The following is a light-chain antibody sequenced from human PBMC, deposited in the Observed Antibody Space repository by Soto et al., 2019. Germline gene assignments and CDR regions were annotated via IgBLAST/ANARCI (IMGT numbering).Light chain of an antibody. CDR3: LLFYSGSRRV. CDR1: TGAVTSGHY. CDR2: VTS. J-gene: IGLJ1*01. V-gene: IGLV7-46*01. Sequence: QAVVTQEPSLTVSPGVTVTLTCGSRTGAVTSGHYPYWFQQKPGQAPRTLIYVTSDKHSWTPARFSCSLLGGKAALTLSGAQPEDEAEYCCLLFYSGSRRVFGTGTKLTVL.